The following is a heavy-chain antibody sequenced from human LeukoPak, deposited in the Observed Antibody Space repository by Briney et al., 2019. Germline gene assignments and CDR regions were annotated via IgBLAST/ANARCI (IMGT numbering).Heavy chain of an antibody. D-gene: IGHD6-13*01. CDR1: GLTFSDYS. J-gene: IGHJ4*02. Sequence: GGSLRLSCAVSGLTFSDYSMAWVRQAPGKGLFWVSGISAGGGSTYYADSVKGRFAISRDNSRNTLYLQMNSLSAEDTAVYYCAKDAAGPEYWGQGTLVTVSS. V-gene: IGHV3-23*01. CDR2: ISAGGGST. CDR3: AKDAAGPEY.